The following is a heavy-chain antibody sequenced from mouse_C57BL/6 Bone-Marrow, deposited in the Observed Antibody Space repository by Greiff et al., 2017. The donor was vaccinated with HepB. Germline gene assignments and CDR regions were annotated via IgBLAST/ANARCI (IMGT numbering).Heavy chain of an antibody. CDR2: IDPSDSET. D-gene: IGHD1-1*01. CDR3: ARDYCGSSHWYFDG. Sequence: QVQLQQPGAELVRPGSSVKLSCKASGFTFTSYWMHWVKQRPIQGLEWIGNIDPSDSETHYNQKFKDKATLTVDKSSSTAYMQLSSLTSEDSAVYYCARDYCGSSHWYFDGWGTGTTVTVSS. V-gene: IGHV1-52*01. J-gene: IGHJ1*03. CDR1: GFTFTSYW.